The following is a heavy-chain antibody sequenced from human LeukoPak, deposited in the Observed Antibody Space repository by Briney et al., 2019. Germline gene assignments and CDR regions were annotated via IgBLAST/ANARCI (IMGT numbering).Heavy chain of an antibody. CDR2: ISWNSDSM. Sequence: GGSLRLSCAASGFTFDDYAMHWVRHAPGKGLEWVSGISWNSDSMGYADSVKGRFTISRDNAKNSLYLQMNSLRAEDTALYYCTKDIRYYYDSSGYYDYWGQGTLVTVSS. V-gene: IGHV3-9*01. CDR3: TKDIRYYYDSSGYYDY. CDR1: GFTFDDYA. J-gene: IGHJ4*02. D-gene: IGHD3-22*01.